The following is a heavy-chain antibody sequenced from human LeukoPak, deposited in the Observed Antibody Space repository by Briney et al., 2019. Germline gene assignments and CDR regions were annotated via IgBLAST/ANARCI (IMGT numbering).Heavy chain of an antibody. J-gene: IGHJ4*02. CDR2: IYYSGST. Sequence: SETLSLTCAVYGGSFSGYYWSWIRQPPGKGLEWIGYIYYSGSTNYNPSLKSRVTISVDTSKNQFSLKLSSVTAADTAVYYCARGGSLWFGEPLALDYWGQGTLVTVSS. V-gene: IGHV4-59*08. D-gene: IGHD3-10*01. CDR1: GGSFSGYY. CDR3: ARGGSLWFGEPLALDY.